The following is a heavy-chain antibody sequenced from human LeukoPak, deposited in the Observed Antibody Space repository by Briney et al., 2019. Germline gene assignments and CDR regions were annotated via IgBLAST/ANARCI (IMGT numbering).Heavy chain of an antibody. V-gene: IGHV3-72*01. CDR3: ARVRLSPTETQGLRINDY. CDR1: GFRFSDHH. Sequence: PGGSLRLSCAASGFRFSDHHMEWVRQAPGEGLEWVGRIRNKANGYTTEYAASVNGRFTISRDDSKSSLFLQMNGLITEDTAVYYCARVRLSPTETQGLRINDYWGQGTLVTVSS. J-gene: IGHJ4*02. CDR2: IRNKANGYTT. D-gene: IGHD6-25*01.